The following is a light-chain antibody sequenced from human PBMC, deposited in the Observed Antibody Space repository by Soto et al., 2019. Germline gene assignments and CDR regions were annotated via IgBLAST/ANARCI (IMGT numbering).Light chain of an antibody. V-gene: IGKV3-15*01. J-gene: IGKJ5*01. CDR1: QYIGSN. Sequence: EMVMTQSPATLSVSPGERATLSCRASQYIGSNLAWYQQKPGQAPRLLIYGASTRATGIPARFSGSGSGTEFTLTICSLQSEDFAVYYCQQYNNWPITFGQGTRLEIK. CDR2: GAS. CDR3: QQYNNWPIT.